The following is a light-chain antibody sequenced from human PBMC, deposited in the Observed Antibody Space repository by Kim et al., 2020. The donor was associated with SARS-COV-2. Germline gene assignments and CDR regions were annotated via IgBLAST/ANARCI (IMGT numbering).Light chain of an antibody. CDR1: QGINNY. CDR3: QQYNVHPRT. CDR2: AAS. V-gene: IGKV1-9*01. J-gene: IGKJ1*01. Sequence: ASVGERVTITCRASQGINNYLAWYQQNPGTAPKLLIYAASTLESGVPSRFSGSGSGTEFTLTISSLQPEDFATYFCQQYNVHPRTFGQGTKVYIK.